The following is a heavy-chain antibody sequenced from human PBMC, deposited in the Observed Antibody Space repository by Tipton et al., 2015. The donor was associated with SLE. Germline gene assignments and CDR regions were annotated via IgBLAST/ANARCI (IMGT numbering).Heavy chain of an antibody. CDR2: IYYSGST. J-gene: IGHJ4*02. CDR1: GGSISSYY. D-gene: IGHD5-24*01. V-gene: IGHV4-59*08. Sequence: TLSLTCTVSGGSISSYYWSWIRQPPGKGLEWIGYIYYSGSTNYNPSLKSRVTISVDTSKNQFSLKLSSVTAADTAVYYCARTSHGCLDYWGQGTLVTVSS. CDR3: ARTSHGCLDY.